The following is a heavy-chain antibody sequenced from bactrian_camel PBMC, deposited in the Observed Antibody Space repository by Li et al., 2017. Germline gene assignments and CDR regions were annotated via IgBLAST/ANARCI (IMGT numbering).Heavy chain of an antibody. J-gene: IGHJ4*01. CDR3: TLGCVGRTSWSEARP. D-gene: IGHD2*01. V-gene: IGHV3S59*01. Sequence: VQLVESGGGSALAGGSVRLSCAVSGDTYSRYCMGWFRQAPGKEREGVATIRRSGGETWYAGSVKGRFTISRENTKKTLYLQLNSLKTEDTAMYYCTLGCVGRTSWSEARPRGQGTQVTV. CDR1: GDTYSRYC. CDR2: IRRSGGET.